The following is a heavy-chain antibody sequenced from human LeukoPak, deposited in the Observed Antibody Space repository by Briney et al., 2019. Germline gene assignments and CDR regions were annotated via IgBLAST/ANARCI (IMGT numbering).Heavy chain of an antibody. V-gene: IGHV1-46*01. J-gene: IGHJ4*02. CDR3: ARDQRYYDSSGHLDY. D-gene: IGHD3-22*01. CDR2: INPSGSRT. CDR1: GYTFTGYY. Sequence: ASAKVSCKASGYTFTGYYMHWVRQAPGQELEWMGIINPSGSRTSYAQKFQGRVTMTRDTSTSTVYMELSSLRSEDTAVYYCARDQRYYDSSGHLDYWGQGTLVTVSS.